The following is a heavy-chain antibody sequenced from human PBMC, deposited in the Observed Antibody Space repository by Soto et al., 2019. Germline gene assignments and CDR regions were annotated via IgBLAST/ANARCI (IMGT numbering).Heavy chain of an antibody. V-gene: IGHV5-51*01. Sequence: GESLKISCKGSGYSFTSFWIGWVRLMPGKGLEWIGIIYPGDSDTTYSPSFQGQVTISVDKSITTAYLQWSSLKASDSAIYYCARHRIDSSGYYLDFWGQGTLVTVLL. CDR1: GYSFTSFW. J-gene: IGHJ4*02. CDR3: ARHRIDSSGYYLDF. D-gene: IGHD3-22*01. CDR2: IYPGDSDT.